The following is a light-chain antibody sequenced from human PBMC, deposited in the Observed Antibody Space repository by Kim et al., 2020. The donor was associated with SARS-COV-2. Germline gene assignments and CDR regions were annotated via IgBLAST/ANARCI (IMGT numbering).Light chain of an antibody. CDR1: SGHSSYA. Sequence: VKLNGTRSSGHSSYAIAWHQQQPEKGPRYLMKLNSDGSHSKGDGIPDRFSGSSSGAERYLTISSLQSEDEADYYCQTWGTGIQGVFGGGTKLTVL. J-gene: IGLJ3*02. V-gene: IGLV4-69*01. CDR2: LNSDGSH. CDR3: QTWGTGIQGV.